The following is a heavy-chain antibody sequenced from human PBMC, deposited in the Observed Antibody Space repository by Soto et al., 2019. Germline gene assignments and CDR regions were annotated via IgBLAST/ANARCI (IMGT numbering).Heavy chain of an antibody. V-gene: IGHV4-39*01. CDR1: GGSISSSSYY. CDR2: IYYSGST. Sequence: SETLSLTCTVSGGSISSSSYYWGWIRQPPGKGLEWIGSIYYSGSTYYNPSLKSRVTISVDTSKNQFSLKLSSVTAADTAVYYCARSTTWSYYYYGMDVWGPGTTVTVXS. CDR3: ARSTTWSYYYYGMDV. J-gene: IGHJ6*02. D-gene: IGHD2-2*01.